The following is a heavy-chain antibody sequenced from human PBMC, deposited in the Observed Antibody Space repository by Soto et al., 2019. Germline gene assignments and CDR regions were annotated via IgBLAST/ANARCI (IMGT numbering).Heavy chain of an antibody. Sequence: ASVKVSCKASGYTFTSYGISWVRQAPGQGLEWMGWISAYNGNTNYAQKLQGRVTMTTDTSTSTAYMELRSLRSDDTAAYYCASSVTTTYYFDYWGQGTLVTVSS. CDR3: ASSVTTTYYFDY. J-gene: IGHJ4*02. D-gene: IGHD4-17*01. V-gene: IGHV1-18*01. CDR2: ISAYNGNT. CDR1: GYTFTSYG.